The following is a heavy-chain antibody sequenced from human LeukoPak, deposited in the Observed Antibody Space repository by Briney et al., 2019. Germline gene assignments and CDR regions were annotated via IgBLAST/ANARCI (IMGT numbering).Heavy chain of an antibody. CDR2: IRYDGSNK. Sequence: PGGSLRLSCAASGLTFSSYGMHWVRQAPGKGLEWVAFIRYDGSNKYYADSVKGRFTISRDNSKNTLFLHMNSLRVEDTAVYYCAKAPAAATKYYYGMDVWGQGTTVTVSS. V-gene: IGHV3-30*02. J-gene: IGHJ6*02. D-gene: IGHD6-13*01. CDR1: GLTFSSYG. CDR3: AKAPAAATKYYYGMDV.